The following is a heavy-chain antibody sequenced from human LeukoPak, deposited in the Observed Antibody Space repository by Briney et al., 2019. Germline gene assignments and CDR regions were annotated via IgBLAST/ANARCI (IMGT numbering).Heavy chain of an antibody. CDR2: MNPNSGNT. Sequence: ASVKVYGKASGYIIPSYVSNWVGPANVQGHDSRGWMNPNSGNTGYAQKFQGRVSMTWNTSISTAYMELSSLKSEDTAVYYCAKIGAAARRTPNPRWFDPWGQGTLVTVSS. CDR1: GYIIPSYV. J-gene: IGHJ5*02. V-gene: IGHV1-8*01. CDR3: AKIGAAARRTPNPRWFDP. D-gene: IGHD6-6*01.